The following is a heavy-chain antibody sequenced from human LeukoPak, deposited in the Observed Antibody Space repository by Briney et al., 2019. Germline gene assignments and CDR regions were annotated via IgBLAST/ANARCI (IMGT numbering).Heavy chain of an antibody. V-gene: IGHV3-48*01. CDR3: ARDRLRSVGATDLDY. CDR1: GFTFSSYS. D-gene: IGHD1-26*01. Sequence: PGGSLRLSCAASGFTFSSYSMNWVRQAPGKGLEWVSYISSSSSTIYYADSVKGRFTISRDNAKNSLYLQMNSLRAEDTAVYYCARDRLRSVGATDLDYWGQGALVTVSS. CDR2: ISSSSSTI. J-gene: IGHJ4*02.